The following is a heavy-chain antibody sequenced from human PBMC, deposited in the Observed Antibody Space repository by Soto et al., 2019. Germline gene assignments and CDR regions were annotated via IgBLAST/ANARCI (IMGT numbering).Heavy chain of an antibody. J-gene: IGHJ4*02. CDR2: IKQAGSEK. V-gene: IGHV3-7*03. CDR3: ARGGTYRGPPAVY. CDR1: GFTFSSYW. Sequence: GGSLRLSCAASGFTFSSYWKSWVRQAPGNGLEWVANIKQAGSEKYYVDAVNGRFTISRDNAKNSLYLQMISLRDEDTAVYYCARGGTYRGPPAVYWGQGALVTVSS. D-gene: IGHD3-10*01.